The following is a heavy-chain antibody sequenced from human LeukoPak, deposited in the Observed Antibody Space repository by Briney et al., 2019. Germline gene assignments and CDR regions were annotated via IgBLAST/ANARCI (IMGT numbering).Heavy chain of an antibody. J-gene: IGHJ4*02. CDR1: GFTFSSYS. V-gene: IGHV3-21*04. D-gene: IGHD2-21*02. Sequence: PGGSLRLSCAASGFTFSSYSMNWVRQAPGKGLEWVSSISSSSSYIYYADSVKGRFTISRDNAKNSLYLQMNSLRAEDTAVYYCARERGYCGGDCSGFDYWGQGTLVTVSS. CDR2: ISSSSSYI. CDR3: ARERGYCGGDCSGFDY.